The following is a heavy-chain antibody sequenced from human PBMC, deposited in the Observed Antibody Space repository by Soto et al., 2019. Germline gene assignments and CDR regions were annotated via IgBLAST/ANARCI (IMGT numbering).Heavy chain of an antibody. D-gene: IGHD2-15*01. CDR3: ARDPYCIGGSRYSRTFDY. V-gene: IGHV3-48*01. CDR1: GFTFSSYS. Sequence: EVQLVESGGGLVQPGGSLRLSCEASGFTFSSYSMNWVRQAPGKGLEWVSYITSSSSTIYYAGSVKGRFTISRDNAKNSLYLQSNSLRAEDTAVYYCARDPYCIGGSRYSRTFDYWGQGTLVTVSP. CDR2: ITSSSSTI. J-gene: IGHJ4*02.